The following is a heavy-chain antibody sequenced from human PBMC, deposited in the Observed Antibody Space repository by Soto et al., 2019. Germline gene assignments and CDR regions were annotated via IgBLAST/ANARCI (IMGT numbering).Heavy chain of an antibody. CDR2: INPDNGNT. D-gene: IGHD2-15*01. V-gene: IGHV1-3*01. CDR1: GYTFTRYT. J-gene: IGHJ5*02. CDR3: ARGSATGQHDP. Sequence: QVQLVQSGAEVKKPGASVKISCKASGYTFTRYTMNWVRQAPGQRLEWMGWINPDNGNTKSSQKFQDRVIITRDTSASTAYMDLSSLRSEDTAVYYCARGSATGQHDPWGQGTLVTVSS.